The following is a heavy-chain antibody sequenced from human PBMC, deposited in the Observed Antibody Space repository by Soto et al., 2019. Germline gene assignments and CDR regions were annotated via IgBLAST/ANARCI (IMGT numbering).Heavy chain of an antibody. D-gene: IGHD6-6*01. CDR1: GFSFDGYA. Sequence: GGSLRLSCAASGFSFDGYAMNWVRQPPGKGLEWVSGISWNSGNIDYADSVKGRFTISRDDAKNSLYLQMNSLRAEDTALYYCVKASTYSSSQGWFDPWGQGTMVTVSS. V-gene: IGHV3-9*01. CDR3: VKASTYSSSQGWFDP. J-gene: IGHJ5*02. CDR2: ISWNSGNI.